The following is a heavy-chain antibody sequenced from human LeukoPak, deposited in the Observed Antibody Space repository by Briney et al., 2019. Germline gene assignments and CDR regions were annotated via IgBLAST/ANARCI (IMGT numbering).Heavy chain of an antibody. V-gene: IGHV3-66*01. CDR3: ARDLYYYGSGSYSSIDY. CDR1: GFTVSSNY. Sequence: GGPLKLSCAASGFTVSSNYMSWVRQAPGKGLEWVTVIGSDGSTYYADSVKGRFTISRDNSKNTLYLQMNSLRAEDTAVYYCARDLYYYGSGSYSSIDYWGQGTLVTVSS. D-gene: IGHD3-10*01. J-gene: IGHJ4*02. CDR2: IGSDGST.